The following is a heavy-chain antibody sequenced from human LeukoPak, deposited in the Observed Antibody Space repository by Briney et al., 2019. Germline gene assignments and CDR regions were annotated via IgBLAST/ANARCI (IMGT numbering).Heavy chain of an antibody. CDR1: GLTFRTYA. CDR3: AKHSGSGYGSDYFDY. J-gene: IGHJ4*02. CDR2: ITDSGVGT. D-gene: IGHD3-10*01. Sequence: GGYLRLSCAASGLTFRTYAMSWVRQAPGKGLEWVSCITDSGVGTYYADSVKGRFTISRDNSKNTLYVQMNSLRAEATAVYYCAKHSGSGYGSDYFDYWGQGTLVTVSS. V-gene: IGHV3-23*01.